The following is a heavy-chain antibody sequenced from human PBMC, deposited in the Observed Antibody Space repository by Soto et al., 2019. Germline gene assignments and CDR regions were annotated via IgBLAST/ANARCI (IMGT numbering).Heavy chain of an antibody. V-gene: IGHV3-21*01. J-gene: IGHJ6*02. Sequence: ESGGGLVKPGGSLRLSCAASGFTFSSYSMNWVRQAPGKGLEWVSSISSSSSYTNYADSVKGRFTISRDNAKNSLYLQMNSLRAEDTAVYYCARGGCSSTSCYRYYYYGMDVWGQGTTVTVSS. CDR2: ISSSSSYT. CDR1: GFTFSSYS. CDR3: ARGGCSSTSCYRYYYYGMDV. D-gene: IGHD2-2*02.